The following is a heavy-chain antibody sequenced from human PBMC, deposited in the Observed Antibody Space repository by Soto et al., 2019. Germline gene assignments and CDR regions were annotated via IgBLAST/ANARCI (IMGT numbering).Heavy chain of an antibody. CDR1: GFIFNNYA. CDR3: AKVTYALNFDY. D-gene: IGHD3-16*01. J-gene: IGHJ4*02. CDR2: ISGTGGNT. V-gene: IGHV3-23*01. Sequence: GGSLRLSCAASGFIFNNYAMSWVRQAPGKGLEWVSGISGTGGNTYYAESVKGRFTISRDNSKNTLYLQMNSLRADDTAIYYCAKVTYALNFDYWGQGTPVTVSS.